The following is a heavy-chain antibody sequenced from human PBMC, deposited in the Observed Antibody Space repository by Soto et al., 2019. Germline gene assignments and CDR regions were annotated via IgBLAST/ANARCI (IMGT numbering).Heavy chain of an antibody. CDR2: IHHTGST. CDR3: MRSAWGAH. J-gene: IGHJ4*02. D-gene: IGHD1-26*01. V-gene: IGHV4-59*11. CDR1: GASITSHY. Sequence: PSETLCLTCTVSGASITSHYWSWVRQPPGKGLEWIGYIHHTGSTSYNPSLQSRVTISVDRSNNQFSLELRSVTAADTAVYYCMRSAWGAHWGQGTLVTVSS.